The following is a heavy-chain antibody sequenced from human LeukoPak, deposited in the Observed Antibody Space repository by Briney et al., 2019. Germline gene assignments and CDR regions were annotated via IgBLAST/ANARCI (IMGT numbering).Heavy chain of an antibody. D-gene: IGHD3-3*01. CDR2: INHSGST. V-gene: IGHV4-34*01. J-gene: IGHJ5*02. CDR3: ARGAAMTIFGVVIRPWFDP. CDR1: GGSISPYY. Sequence: SETLSLTCTVSGGSISPYYWSWIRQPPGKGLEWIGEINHSGSTNYNPSLKSRVTISVDTSKNQFSLKLSSVTAADTAVYYCARGAAMTIFGVVIRPWFDPWGQGTLVTVSS.